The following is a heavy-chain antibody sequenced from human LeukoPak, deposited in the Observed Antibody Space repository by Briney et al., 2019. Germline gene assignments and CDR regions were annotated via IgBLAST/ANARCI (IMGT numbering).Heavy chain of an antibody. CDR1: GFTFANYA. CDR2: ISRSGDTT. V-gene: IGHV3-23*01. J-gene: IGHJ4*02. D-gene: IGHD6-13*01. CDR3: AKSRLAAAGAASDY. Sequence: GGSLRLSCAASGFTFANYAMSWVRQAPGNGLEFVSSISRSGDTTLYADSVKGRFTISRDNSKDTLYLQMDRLRADDAAVYYCAKSRLAAAGAASDYWGQGTLVTVSS.